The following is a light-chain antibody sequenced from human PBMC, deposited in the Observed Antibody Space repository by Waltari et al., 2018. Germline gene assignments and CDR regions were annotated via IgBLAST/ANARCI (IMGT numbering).Light chain of an antibody. Sequence: SYVLTQPPSVSVAPGQTARITCGGDNIGSKTVHWHQQKPVQAPVLIMYGDSDRPSGIPGRFSGSNSGDTASLTSTRVEAGDEADYYCQVWDGGSDHYVFGTGTKVTVL. CDR2: GDS. CDR1: NIGSKT. V-gene: IGLV3-21*02. CDR3: QVWDGGSDHYV. J-gene: IGLJ1*01.